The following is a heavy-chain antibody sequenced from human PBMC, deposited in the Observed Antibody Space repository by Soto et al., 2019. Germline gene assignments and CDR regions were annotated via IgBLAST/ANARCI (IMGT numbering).Heavy chain of an antibody. CDR1: GFTFSSYA. Sequence: EVQLLESGGGLIQPGGSLRLSCAASGFTFSSYAMSWVRQAPGKGLEWVSTFRGNGDGTYYADSVRGRFTVSRDNSKNTLYLQMNGLRGGDTAIYYCANGPYPGAFDIWGQGTMVTVSS. CDR3: ANGPYPGAFDI. CDR2: FRGNGDGT. D-gene: IGHD3-10*01. V-gene: IGHV3-23*01. J-gene: IGHJ3*02.